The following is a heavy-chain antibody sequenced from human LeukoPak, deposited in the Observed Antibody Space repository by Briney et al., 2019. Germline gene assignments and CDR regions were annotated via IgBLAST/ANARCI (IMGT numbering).Heavy chain of an antibody. CDR3: ARDAKSYYDSSGYSEFDY. CDR2: ISANGSN. D-gene: IGHD3-22*01. J-gene: IGHJ4*02. Sequence: SETLSLTCIVSGGSISSYFWSWIRQPAGKGLEWIGRISANGSNNYNPSLKSRVTLSVDTSKNQFSLRLSSVTAADTAVYYCARDAKSYYDSSGYSEFDYWGQGTLVTVSS. CDR1: GGSISSYF. V-gene: IGHV4-4*07.